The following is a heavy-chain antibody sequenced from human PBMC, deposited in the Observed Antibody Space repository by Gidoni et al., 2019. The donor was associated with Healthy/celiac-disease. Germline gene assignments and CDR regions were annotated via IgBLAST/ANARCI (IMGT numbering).Heavy chain of an antibody. CDR2: IDGSGGST. CDR3: AKGVDTAMAFDY. V-gene: IGHV3-23*01. D-gene: IGHD5-18*01. CDR1: GSTLSSQA. Sequence: EVQLLESGGGLVQPGGSLRLSCAASGSTLSSQAISWVRKAPGKGLEVVSAIDGSGGSTYYADSVKGRFTISRDNSKNTLYLQMNSLRAEDTAVYYCAKGVDTAMAFDYWGQGTLVTVSS. J-gene: IGHJ4*02.